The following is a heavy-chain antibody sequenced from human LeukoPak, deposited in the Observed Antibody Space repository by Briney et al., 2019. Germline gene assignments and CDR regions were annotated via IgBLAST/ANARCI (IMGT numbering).Heavy chain of an antibody. CDR3: ARAPKGPITGTLGY. CDR1: GFTFSSYA. CDR2: ISYDGSNK. Sequence: GGSLRLSCAASGFTFSSYAMHWVRQAPGKGLEWVAVISYDGSNKYYADSVKGRFTISRDNSKNTLYLQMNSLRAEDTAVYYCARAPKGPITGTLGYWGQGTLVTVSS. D-gene: IGHD1-20*01. V-gene: IGHV3-30-3*01. J-gene: IGHJ4*02.